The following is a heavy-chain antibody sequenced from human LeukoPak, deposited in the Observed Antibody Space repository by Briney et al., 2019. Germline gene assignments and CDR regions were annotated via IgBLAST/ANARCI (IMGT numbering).Heavy chain of an antibody. J-gene: IGHJ4*02. CDR3: ARDLGIAARPDY. V-gene: IGHV4-38-2*02. CDR1: GYSISSGYY. CDR2: IYHSGST. Sequence: SETLSLTRTVSGYSISSGYYWGWIRQPPGKGLEWIGSIYHSGSTYYNPSLKSRVTISVDTSKNQFSLKLSSVTAADTAVYYCARDLGIAARPDYWGQGTLVTVSS. D-gene: IGHD6-6*01.